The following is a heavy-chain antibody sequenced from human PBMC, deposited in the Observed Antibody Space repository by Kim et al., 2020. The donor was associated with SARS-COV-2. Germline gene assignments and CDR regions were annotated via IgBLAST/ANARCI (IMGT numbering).Heavy chain of an antibody. V-gene: IGHV1-18*01. Sequence: ASVKVSCKASGYTFTSYGISWVRQAPGQGLEWMGWISAYNGNTNYAQKLQGRVTMTTDTSTSTAYMELRSLRSDDTAVYYCARDLVLLWFGELPHSNWFDPWGQGTLVTVSS. CDR2: ISAYNGNT. CDR3: ARDLVLLWFGELPHSNWFDP. D-gene: IGHD3-10*01. J-gene: IGHJ5*02. CDR1: GYTFTSYG.